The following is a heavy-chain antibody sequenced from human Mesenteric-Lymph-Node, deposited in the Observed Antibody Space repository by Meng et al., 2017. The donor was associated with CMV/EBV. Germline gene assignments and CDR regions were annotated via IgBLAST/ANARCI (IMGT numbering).Heavy chain of an antibody. D-gene: IGHD3-10*01. J-gene: IGHJ5*02. CDR1: AGSISSSSYY. V-gene: IGHV4-39*01. CDR2: IYYSGST. Sequence: QLQLQESGPVLVKPSETLSLTCTVSAGSISSSSYYWGWIRQPPGKGLEWIGSIYYSGSTYYNPSLKSRVTISVDTSKNQFSLKLSSVTAADTAVYYCARPHYYGSGSSPWFDPWGQGTLVTVSS. CDR3: ARPHYYGSGSSPWFDP.